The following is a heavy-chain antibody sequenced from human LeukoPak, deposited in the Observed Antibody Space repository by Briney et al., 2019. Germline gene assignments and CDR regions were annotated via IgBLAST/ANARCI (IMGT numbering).Heavy chain of an antibody. CDR1: GGSISSYY. V-gene: IGHV4-4*07. Sequence: SETLSLTCTVSGGSISSYYWSWIRQPAGKGLEWIGGIYTSGSTNYNPSLKSRVTMSVDTSKNQFSLKLSSVTAADTAVYYCARSYDSSGYPLYLAYWGQGTLVTVSS. CDR3: ARSYDSSGYPLYLAY. J-gene: IGHJ4*02. D-gene: IGHD3-22*01. CDR2: IYTSGST.